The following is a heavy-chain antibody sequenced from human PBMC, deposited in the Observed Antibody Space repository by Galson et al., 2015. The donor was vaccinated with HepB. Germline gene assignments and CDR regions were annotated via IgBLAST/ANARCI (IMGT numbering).Heavy chain of an antibody. Sequence: SLRLSCAASGFTFDDYAMHWVRQAPGKGLEWVSGISWNSGSIGYADSVKGRFTISRDNAKNSLYLQMNSLRAEDTAVYYCARTTVAGRGTPPDYLGQGTLVTVSS. CDR2: ISWNSGSI. J-gene: IGHJ4*02. V-gene: IGHV3-9*01. CDR1: GFTFDDYA. D-gene: IGHD6-19*01. CDR3: ARTTVAGRGTPPDY.